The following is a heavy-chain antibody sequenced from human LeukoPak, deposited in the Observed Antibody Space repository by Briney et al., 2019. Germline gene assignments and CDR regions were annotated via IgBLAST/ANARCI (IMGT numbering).Heavy chain of an antibody. D-gene: IGHD3-22*01. J-gene: IGHJ4*02. CDR1: GFTFSSYA. CDR2: ISGSGGST. V-gene: IGHV3-23*01. CDR3: ARDRWPLYDSSGYDTEYYFDY. Sequence: GGSLRLSCAASGFTFSSYAMSWVRQAPGKGLEWVSAISGSGGSTYYADSVKGRFTISRDNSKNTLYLQMNSLRAEDTAVYYCARDRWPLYDSSGYDTEYYFDYWGQGTLVTVSS.